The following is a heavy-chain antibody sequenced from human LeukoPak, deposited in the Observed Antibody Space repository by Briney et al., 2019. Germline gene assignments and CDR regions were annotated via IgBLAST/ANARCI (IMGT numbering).Heavy chain of an antibody. V-gene: IGHV1-2*02. Sequence: ASVKLSCNASGYTFTGNYMHWMRQAPGQGHEWMGWINPNSSGANNDQKFQGRVTMTRDTSIRTAYMEVSRLRSDDTAVYYCARIGNYYDSSGYYDSRDYWGQGTLVTVSS. J-gene: IGHJ4*02. CDR1: GYTFTGNY. CDR3: ARIGNYYDSSGYYDSRDY. D-gene: IGHD3-22*01. CDR2: INPNSSGA.